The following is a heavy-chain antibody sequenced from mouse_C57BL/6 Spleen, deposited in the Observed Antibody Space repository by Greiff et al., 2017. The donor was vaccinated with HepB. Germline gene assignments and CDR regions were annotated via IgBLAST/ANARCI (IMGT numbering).Heavy chain of an antibody. CDR3: ARERRKTYWYFDV. CDR2: INYDGSST. Sequence: EVKLMESEGGLVQPGSSMKLSCTASGFTFSDYYMAWVRQVPEKGLEWVANINYDGSSTYYLDSLKSRFIISRDNAKNILYLQMSSLKSEDTATYYCARERRKTYWYFDVWGTGTTVTVSS. J-gene: IGHJ1*03. CDR1: GFTFSDYY. V-gene: IGHV5-16*01.